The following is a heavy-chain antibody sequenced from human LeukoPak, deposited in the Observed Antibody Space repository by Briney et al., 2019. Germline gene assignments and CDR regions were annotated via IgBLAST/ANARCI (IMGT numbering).Heavy chain of an antibody. J-gene: IGHJ6*02. Sequence: GASVKVSCKASGYTFTSYDINWVRQATGQGLEWMGWMNPNSGNSGYAQKFQGRVTMTRNTSISTAYMELSSLRSEDTAVYYCARGGLLLWFGELLMGGMDVWGQGTTVTVSS. D-gene: IGHD3-10*01. CDR2: MNPNSGNS. CDR1: GYTFTSYD. V-gene: IGHV1-8*01. CDR3: ARGGLLLWFGELLMGGMDV.